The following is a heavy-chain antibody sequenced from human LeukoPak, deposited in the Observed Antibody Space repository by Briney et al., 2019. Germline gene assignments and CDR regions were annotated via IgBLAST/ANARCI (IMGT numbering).Heavy chain of an antibody. CDR3: ARWVTADRGKKDAFDI. Sequence: GESLKISCKGSGYSFTTYWIGWVRQMPGKGLEWMGIILPADSDTRFSPSFQGQVTVSADKSITTAYPQWSSLKASDTAMYYCARWVTADRGKKDAFDIWGQGTMVT. J-gene: IGHJ3*02. CDR1: GYSFTTYW. D-gene: IGHD2-21*02. V-gene: IGHV5-51*01. CDR2: ILPADSDT.